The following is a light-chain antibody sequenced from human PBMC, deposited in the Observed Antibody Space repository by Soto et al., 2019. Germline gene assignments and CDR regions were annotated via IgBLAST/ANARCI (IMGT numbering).Light chain of an antibody. V-gene: IGKV3-20*01. CDR2: DAS. CDR3: QQYGSSPPIT. Sequence: EIVLIQSPATLSLSPGERATLSCRASQSVSSNLAWYQQNPGQAPRLLIFDASNRATGIPARFSGSGSGTDFTLTIARLEPEDFAVYYCQQYGSSPPITFGQGTRLEIK. CDR1: QSVSSN. J-gene: IGKJ5*01.